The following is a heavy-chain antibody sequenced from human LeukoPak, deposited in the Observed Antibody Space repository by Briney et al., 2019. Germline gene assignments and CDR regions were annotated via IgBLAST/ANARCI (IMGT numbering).Heavy chain of an antibody. J-gene: IGHJ2*01. CDR3: ARAGILVAGTDWYFDL. CDR1: GFTFSSYS. CDR2: ISSGGNYI. D-gene: IGHD6-19*01. V-gene: IGHV3-21*01. Sequence: KPGGSLRLSCAASGFTFSSYSMNWVRQAPGKGLEWVSSISSGGNYIYYAHSVKGRFTISRDNAKNSLYLQMNSLRAEETAVYYCARAGILVAGTDWYFDLWGRGTLVTVSS.